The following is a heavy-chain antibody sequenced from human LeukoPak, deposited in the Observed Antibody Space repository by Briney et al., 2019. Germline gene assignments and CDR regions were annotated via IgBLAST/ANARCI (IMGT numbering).Heavy chain of an antibody. D-gene: IGHD3-3*01. CDR3: TTGFFGVVNDAFDI. CDR1: GFTFSSYW. V-gene: IGHV3-15*01. J-gene: IGHJ3*02. CDR2: IYSKTDGGTT. Sequence: GGTLSLSCAASGFTFSSYWMSWIRQAPGKGLEWVGRIYSKTDGGTTDYATPVKGRFTISRDDSKNTLYLQMNSLKTEDTAVYYCTTGFFGVVNDAFDIWGQGTMVTVSS.